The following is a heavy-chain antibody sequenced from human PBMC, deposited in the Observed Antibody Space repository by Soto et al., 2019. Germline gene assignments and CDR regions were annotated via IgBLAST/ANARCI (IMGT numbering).Heavy chain of an antibody. CDR2: NRGRCGST. CDR1: GFTFSTYA. D-gene: IGHD3-22*01. J-gene: IGHJ4*02. V-gene: IGHV3-23*01. Sequence: EVQLLESGGGLVQPGVSLSLSCAASGFTFSTYAMSWVRQAPGKGLEWVSANRGRCGSTYYADSVKGRFTISRDNSKNTRYLHMNSLRAEITGLYYCAKDMIKGFDYWGQGTLVTVS. CDR3: AKDMIKGFDY.